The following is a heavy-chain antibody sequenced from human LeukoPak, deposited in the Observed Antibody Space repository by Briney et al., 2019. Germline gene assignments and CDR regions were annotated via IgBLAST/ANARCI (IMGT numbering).Heavy chain of an antibody. Sequence: GSLRLSCADSGFTFSIYAMTWVRQAPGKGLEWVSAFSGSGGTYYADSVKGRFTISRDSSKSTLYLHMNSLRAEDTAVYYCTKGAAAGPKYFQHWGQGTLVTVSS. V-gene: IGHV3-23*01. CDR3: TKGAAAGPKYFQH. J-gene: IGHJ1*01. CDR1: GFTFSIYA. D-gene: IGHD6-13*01. CDR2: FSGSGGT.